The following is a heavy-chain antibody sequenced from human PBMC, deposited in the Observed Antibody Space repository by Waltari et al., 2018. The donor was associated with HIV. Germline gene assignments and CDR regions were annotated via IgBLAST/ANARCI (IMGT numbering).Heavy chain of an antibody. CDR2: IYYSGST. Sequence: QVQLQESGPGLVKPSETLSLTCPVSGDSINKYFWSWIRQPPEKGLEWIGYIYYSGSTNYNPSLKSRVTISVDTSKNQFSLKLSSVTAADTAVYYCARFQFGDSGHAFDVWGQGTMVTVSS. CDR3: ARFQFGDSGHAFDV. D-gene: IGHD2-21*02. V-gene: IGHV4-59*01. J-gene: IGHJ3*01. CDR1: GDSINKYF.